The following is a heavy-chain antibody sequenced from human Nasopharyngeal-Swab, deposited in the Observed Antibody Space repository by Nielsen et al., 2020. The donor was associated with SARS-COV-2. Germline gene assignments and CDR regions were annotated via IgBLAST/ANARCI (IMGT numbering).Heavy chain of an antibody. D-gene: IGHD3-10*01. CDR2: ISPSGGIT. Sequence: WVRQAPGQGLEWMGRISPSGGITKYAQKFQGRITMTRDTSVSTAYMDLRRLRSDDMAVYFCARRGEGGTFTAHSFDYWGQGTLVTVSS. CDR3: ARRGEGGTFTAHSFDY. J-gene: IGHJ4*02. V-gene: IGHV1-2*06.